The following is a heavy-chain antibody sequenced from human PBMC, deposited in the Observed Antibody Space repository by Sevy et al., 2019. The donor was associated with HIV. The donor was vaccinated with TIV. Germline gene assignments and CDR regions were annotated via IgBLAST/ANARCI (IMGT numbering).Heavy chain of an antibody. Sequence: SGSLRLSCVGSGFTFSRYEMNWVRQAPGKGLQWISYISTGGGNIYYSDSLKGRLTISRYNTKNSVHLQINSLRAEDTALYYCTTSRRDDYNYFFDYWGQGTLVTVSS. CDR3: TTSRRDDYNYFFDY. J-gene: IGHJ4*02. CDR2: ISTGGGNI. CDR1: GFTFSRYE. V-gene: IGHV3-48*03. D-gene: IGHD4-4*01.